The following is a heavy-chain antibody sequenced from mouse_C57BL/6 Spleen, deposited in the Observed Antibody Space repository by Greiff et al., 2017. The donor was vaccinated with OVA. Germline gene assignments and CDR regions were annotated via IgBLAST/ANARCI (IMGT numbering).Heavy chain of an antibody. Sequence: VQLQQSGPELVKPGASVKISCKASGYAFSSSWMNWVKQRPGKGLEWIGRLYPGDGDTNYNGKLKGKATLTADKSSSPAYMQLSSLTSEDSAVYFCAKEKGNVDYWGQGTTLTVSS. V-gene: IGHV1-82*01. CDR2: LYPGDGDT. J-gene: IGHJ2*01. CDR3: AKEKGNVDY. CDR1: GYAFSSSW.